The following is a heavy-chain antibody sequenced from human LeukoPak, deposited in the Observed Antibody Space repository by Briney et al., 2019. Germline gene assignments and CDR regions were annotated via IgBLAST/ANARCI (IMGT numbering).Heavy chain of an antibody. CDR3: ARGDRLGELDY. V-gene: IGHV1-69*04. D-gene: IGHD3-16*01. CDR2: IIPILGIA. CDR1: GGTFSRYA. Sequence: GASVKVSCKASGGTFSRYAISWVRQAPGQGLEWMGRIIPILGIANYAQKFQGRVTITADKSTSTAYMELSSLRSEDTAVYYCARGDRLGELDYWSQGTLVTVSS. J-gene: IGHJ4*02.